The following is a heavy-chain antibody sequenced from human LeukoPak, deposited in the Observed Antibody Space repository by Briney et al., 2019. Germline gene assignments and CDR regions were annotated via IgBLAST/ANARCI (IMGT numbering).Heavy chain of an antibody. Sequence: GGSLRLSCAASGFTFSSYAMHWVRQAPGKGLEWVAIISYDGSNKYYADSVKGRFTISRDNSKNTLYLQMNSLRAEDTAVYYCARDPSRRVGAALGHWGQGTLVTVSS. D-gene: IGHD2-15*01. CDR2: ISYDGSNK. CDR3: ARDPSRRVGAALGH. CDR1: GFTFSSYA. J-gene: IGHJ1*01. V-gene: IGHV3-30-3*01.